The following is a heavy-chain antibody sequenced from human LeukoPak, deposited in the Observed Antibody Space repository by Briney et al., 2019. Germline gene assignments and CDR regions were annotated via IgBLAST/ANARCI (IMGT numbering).Heavy chain of an antibody. V-gene: IGHV3-30*02. D-gene: IGHD3-10*01. CDR3: AKVFGGWGVIDY. CDR1: GFIFSSYG. J-gene: IGHJ4*02. Sequence: GGSLRLSCAASGFIFSSYGMHWVRQAPGKGLEWVAFIRYDGSNKYYADSVKGRFTISRDNSKNTLYLQMNSLRTEDTAVYCCAKVFGGWGVIDYWGQGTLVTVSS. CDR2: IRYDGSNK.